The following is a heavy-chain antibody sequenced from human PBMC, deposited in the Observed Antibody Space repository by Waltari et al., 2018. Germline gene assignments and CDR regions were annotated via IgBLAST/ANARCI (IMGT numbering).Heavy chain of an antibody. CDR1: GFMFSDYA. CDR2: MSGGVIST. CDR3: AKLGGYSLNGLDV. V-gene: IGHV3-23*01. D-gene: IGHD2-21*01. Sequence: EVQLLDSGGDSVQPGGSLRLSCAAPGFMFSDYAMSWVRRAPGKGVGWVSGMSGGVISTYYAYAVKGRFSVSRDNSNKTLFLEMRSLRAEDTAVYYCAKLGGYSLNGLDVWGQGTTVTVS. J-gene: IGHJ6*02.